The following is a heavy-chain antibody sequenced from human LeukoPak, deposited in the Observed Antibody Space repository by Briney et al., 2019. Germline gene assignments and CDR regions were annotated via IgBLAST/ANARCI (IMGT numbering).Heavy chain of an antibody. Sequence: QPGGSLRPSCAASGFAFSNYEMNWVRQAPGKGLEWVSYISGSGSTMYYTDSVKGRFTISRDNAKNSLYLQMNSLRAEDTAVYYCAKEVGAAPRQGGFWGQGTLVTVSS. CDR1: GFAFSNYE. V-gene: IGHV3-48*03. CDR3: AKEVGAAPRQGGF. CDR2: ISGSGSTM. J-gene: IGHJ4*02. D-gene: IGHD2-15*01.